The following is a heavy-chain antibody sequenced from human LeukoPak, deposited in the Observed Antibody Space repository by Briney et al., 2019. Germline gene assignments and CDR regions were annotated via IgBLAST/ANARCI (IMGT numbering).Heavy chain of an antibody. Sequence: GGSLRLSCAASGFTFSNAWMSWVRQAPGKGLEWVGRIKSKTDGGTTDYAAPVKGRFTLSRDDSKNTLYLQMNSLKIEDTAVYYCTTGSSGWYVPRDYWGQGTLVTVSS. CDR2: IKSKTDGGTT. D-gene: IGHD6-19*01. CDR1: GFTFSNAW. V-gene: IGHV3-15*01. CDR3: TTGSSGWYVPRDY. J-gene: IGHJ4*02.